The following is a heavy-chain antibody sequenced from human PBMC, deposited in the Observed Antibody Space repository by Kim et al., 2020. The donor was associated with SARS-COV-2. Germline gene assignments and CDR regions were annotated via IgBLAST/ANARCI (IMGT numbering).Heavy chain of an antibody. D-gene: IGHD3-22*01. CDR1: GFTFSSYS. CDR3: ARVSRYYYDSSGNSADAFDI. J-gene: IGHJ3*02. V-gene: IGHV3-48*02. Sequence: GGSLRLSCAASGFTFSSYSMNWVRQAPGKGLEWVSYISSSSSTIYYADSVKGRFTISRDNAKNSLYLQMNSLRDEDTAVYYCARVSRYYYDSSGNSADAFDIWGQGTMVTVSS. CDR2: ISSSSSTI.